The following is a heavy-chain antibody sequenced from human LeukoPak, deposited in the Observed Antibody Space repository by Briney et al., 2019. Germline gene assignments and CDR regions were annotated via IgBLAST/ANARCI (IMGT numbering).Heavy chain of an antibody. Sequence: GGSLRLSCAASGFTFSSYSMNWVRQAPGKGLEWVSSISSSSSYIYYADSVKGRFTISRDNAKNSLYLQMNSLRAEDTAVYYCARGGVDFWSGYLYPYYYYMDVWGKGTTVTVSS. V-gene: IGHV3-21*01. CDR1: GFTFSSYS. J-gene: IGHJ6*03. CDR3: ARGGVDFWSGYLYPYYYYMDV. D-gene: IGHD3-3*01. CDR2: ISSSSSYI.